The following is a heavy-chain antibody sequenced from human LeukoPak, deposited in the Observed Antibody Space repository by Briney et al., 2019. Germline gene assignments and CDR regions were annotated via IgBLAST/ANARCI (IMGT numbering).Heavy chain of an antibody. V-gene: IGHV1-18*01. CDR2: ISVYNGDA. CDR3: ARVGGGGYCSSTSCHLLF. Sequence: ASVKVSCKASGYTFTSYGISWVRQAPGQGLEWMGWISVYNGDANYAQKLQGRVTMTTDTSTSTAYMELRSLRSDDTAVYYCARVGGGGYCSSTSCHLLFWGQGTLVTVSS. J-gene: IGHJ4*02. D-gene: IGHD2-2*01. CDR1: GYTFTSYG.